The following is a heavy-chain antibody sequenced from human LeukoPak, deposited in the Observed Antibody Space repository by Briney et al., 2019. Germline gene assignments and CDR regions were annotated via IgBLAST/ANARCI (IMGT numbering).Heavy chain of an antibody. CDR3: ARGTDHYDSSGWLDP. V-gene: IGHV4-38-2*02. CDR2: IHHSGST. CDR1: GDSISSGHY. J-gene: IGHJ5*02. D-gene: IGHD3-22*01. Sequence: SETLSLTCTVSGDSISSGHYWDWIRQPPGRGLEWIGSIHHSGSTWYNPSLKSRVTISLDTSQTQISLRVTSVTAADTAVYYCARGTDHYDSSGWLDPWGQGTLVTVSS.